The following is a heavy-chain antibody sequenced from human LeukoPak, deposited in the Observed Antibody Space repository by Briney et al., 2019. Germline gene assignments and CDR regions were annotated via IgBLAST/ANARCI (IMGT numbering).Heavy chain of an antibody. J-gene: IGHJ4*02. V-gene: IGHV1-46*01. CDR1: GYTFTSYG. CDR3: ARASSGYYREGFDY. D-gene: IGHD3-22*01. CDR2: INPSGGST. Sequence: ASVKVSCKASGYTFTSYGISWVRQAPGQGLEWMGIINPSGGSTSYAQKFQGRVTMTRDTSTSTVYMELSSLRSEDTAVYYCARASSGYYREGFDYWGQGTLVTVSS.